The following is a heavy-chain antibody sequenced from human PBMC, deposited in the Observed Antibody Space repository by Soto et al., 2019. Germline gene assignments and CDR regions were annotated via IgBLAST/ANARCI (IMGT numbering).Heavy chain of an antibody. J-gene: IGHJ4*02. Sequence: GESLKISCAASGFTFSSYGMHWVRQAPGKGLEWVAVISYDGSNKYYADSVKGRFTISRDNSKNTLYLQMNSLRAEDTAVYYCAKDLGFLEWLSYYFDYWGQGTLVTVPQ. CDR2: ISYDGSNK. CDR1: GFTFSSYG. D-gene: IGHD3-3*01. V-gene: IGHV3-30*18. CDR3: AKDLGFLEWLSYYFDY.